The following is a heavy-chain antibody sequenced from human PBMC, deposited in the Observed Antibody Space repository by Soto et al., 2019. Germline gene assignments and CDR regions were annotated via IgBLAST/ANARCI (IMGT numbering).Heavy chain of an antibody. CDR2: IYYRGNT. CDR1: CSSMPPYY. V-gene: IGHV4-59*08. J-gene: IGHJ6*02. CDR3: ARHSKKTGDFDYYYGMDV. D-gene: IGHD7-27*01. Sequence: PSETLSLTCSVVCSSMPPYYWSRIFQAPGKGLDCIANIYYRGNTNYNPSLESRVTISIDTSKNQFSLKLNSLTAADTAVYYCARHSKKTGDFDYYYGMDVWGQGTTVT.